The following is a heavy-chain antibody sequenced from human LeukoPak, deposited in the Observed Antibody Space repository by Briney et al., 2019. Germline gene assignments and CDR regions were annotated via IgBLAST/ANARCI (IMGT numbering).Heavy chain of an antibody. J-gene: IGHJ4*02. CDR1: GYSFTNYD. D-gene: IGHD2-15*01. Sequence: ASVKVSCKASGYSFTNYDINWVRQATGQELEWMGWMNPNSGITAYAQKFQGRVTITRNTSISTAYMELSRLRSDDTAVYYCARDTHYYFDYWGQGTLVTVSS. CDR2: MNPNSGIT. CDR3: ARDTHYYFDY. V-gene: IGHV1-8*03.